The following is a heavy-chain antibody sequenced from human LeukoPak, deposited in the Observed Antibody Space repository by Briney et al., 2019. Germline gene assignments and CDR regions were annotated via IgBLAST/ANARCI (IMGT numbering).Heavy chain of an antibody. J-gene: IGHJ6*02. CDR1: GFTFSSYW. V-gene: IGHV3-74*01. CDR3: ARIYDFWSGYYTDTVPGGSYYSMDV. Sequence: GGSLRLSCAASGFTFSSYWMHWVRQAPGKGLVWVSRINSDGSSTSYADSVKGRFTISRDNAKNTLYLQMNSLRAEDTAVYYCARIYDFWSGYYTDTVPGGSYYSMDVWGQGTTVTVSS. D-gene: IGHD3-3*01. CDR2: INSDGSST.